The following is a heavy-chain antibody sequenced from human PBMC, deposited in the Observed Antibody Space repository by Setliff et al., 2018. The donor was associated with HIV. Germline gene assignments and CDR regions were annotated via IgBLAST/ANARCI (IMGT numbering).Heavy chain of an antibody. CDR2: IYYSGST. D-gene: IGHD6-6*01. CDR3: ARGWFSSSEHDTFDI. Sequence: SETLSLTCIVSGGSIISSSYYGGWIRQAPGKGLEWIGSIYYSGSTYYNPSLKSRITISADSSKNQFSLKLNSVTAADTAVYYCARGWFSSSEHDTFDIWGQGTMVT. V-gene: IGHV4-39*01. J-gene: IGHJ3*02. CDR1: GGSIISSSYY.